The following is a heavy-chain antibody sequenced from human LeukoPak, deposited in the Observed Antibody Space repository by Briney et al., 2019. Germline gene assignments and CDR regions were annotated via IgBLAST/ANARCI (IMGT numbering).Heavy chain of an antibody. J-gene: IGHJ4*02. CDR2: INHSGST. CDR3: ASKLGPFDY. CDR1: GGSFSGYY. D-gene: IGHD7-27*01. Sequence: PSETLSLTCAVYGGSFSGYYWSWIRQPPGKGLEWIGEINHSGSTNYNPSLKSRVTISVDPSKNQFSLKLSSETAADTAVYYCASKLGPFDYWGQGTLVTVSS. V-gene: IGHV4-34*01.